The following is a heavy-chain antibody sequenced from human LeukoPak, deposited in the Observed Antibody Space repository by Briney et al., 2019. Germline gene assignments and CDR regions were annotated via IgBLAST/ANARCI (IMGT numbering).Heavy chain of an antibody. Sequence: SETLSLTCTVSGGSISSSSYYWGWIRQPPGKGLEWIGSIYYSGSTYYNPSLKSRVTISVDTSKNQFSLKLSSVTAADTAVYYCARHPHPYCSGGSCHGDNNWFDPWGQGTLVTVSS. D-gene: IGHD2-15*01. CDR2: IYYSGST. V-gene: IGHV4-39*01. J-gene: IGHJ5*02. CDR1: GGSISSSSYY. CDR3: ARHPHPYCSGGSCHGDNNWFDP.